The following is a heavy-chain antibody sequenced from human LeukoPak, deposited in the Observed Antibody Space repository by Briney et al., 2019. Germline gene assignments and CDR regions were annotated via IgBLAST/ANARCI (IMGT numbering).Heavy chain of an antibody. CDR3: AREILGGFNPGAY. CDR2: IHRSGRP. D-gene: IGHD1-14*01. J-gene: IGHJ4*02. Sequence: SVTLSLTCTVSLDSTTSNFWSWVRQPPGKGLEWIGEIHRSGRPNYNPSLQSRVTISIDRSRNQIVLELSSVTAADTAFYYCAREILGGFNPGAYWGQGTLVTVSS. V-gene: IGHV4-4*02. CDR1: LDSTTSNF.